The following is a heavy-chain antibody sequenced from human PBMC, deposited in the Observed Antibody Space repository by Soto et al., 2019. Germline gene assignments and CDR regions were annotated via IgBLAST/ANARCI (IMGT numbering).Heavy chain of an antibody. CDR1: GFTCISYS. D-gene: IGHD6-6*01. J-gene: IGHJ6*02. Sequence: GGALRVSCADYGFTCISYSMNWVRQAPGKGLAWVSYISSSSSTIYYADSVKGRFTISRDNAKNSLYLQMNSLRDEDTAVYYCARDDPPIAARSRYYYGMDVWGQGTTVTVSS. CDR3: ARDDPPIAARSRYYYGMDV. CDR2: ISSSSSTI. V-gene: IGHV3-48*02.